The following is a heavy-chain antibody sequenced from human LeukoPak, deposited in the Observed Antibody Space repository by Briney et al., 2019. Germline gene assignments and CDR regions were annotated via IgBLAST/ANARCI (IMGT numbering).Heavy chain of an antibody. V-gene: IGHV1-18*01. J-gene: IGHJ6*02. CDR2: ISAYNGNT. CDR3: ARVFVAVPAFYGMDV. CDR1: GYTFTSYG. D-gene: IGHD2-2*01. Sequence: ASVKVSRKASGYTFTSYGISWVRQAPGQGLEWMGWISAYNGNTNYAQKLQGRVTMTTDTSTSTAYMELRSLRSDDTAVYYCARVFVAVPAFYGMDVWGQGTTVTVSS.